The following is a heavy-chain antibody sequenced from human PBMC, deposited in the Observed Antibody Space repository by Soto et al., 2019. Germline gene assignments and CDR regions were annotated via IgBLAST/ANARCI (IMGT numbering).Heavy chain of an antibody. Sequence: EVQLVESGGGLVQPGGSLRLSCAASGFTFNSYWMHWVRQAPGKGLVWVSRINGDGSSADYADSVKGRFTVSRDNAKNTQYLQMNSLRAEDTAVYFCTRDERGLQRPDPFYMWGPGTVVTVSS. D-gene: IGHD1-1*01. V-gene: IGHV3-74*01. J-gene: IGHJ3*02. CDR2: INGDGSSA. CDR1: GFTFNSYW. CDR3: TRDERGLQRPDPFYM.